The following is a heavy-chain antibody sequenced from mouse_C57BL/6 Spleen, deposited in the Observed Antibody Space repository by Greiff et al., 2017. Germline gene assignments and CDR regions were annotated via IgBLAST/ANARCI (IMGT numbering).Heavy chain of an antibody. D-gene: IGHD3-2*02. J-gene: IGHJ3*01. CDR1: GYSITSGYY. CDR2: ISYDGSN. V-gene: IGHV3-6*01. Sequence: VQLKESGPGLVKPSQSLSLTCSVTGYSITSGYYWNWIRQFPGNKLEWMGYISYDGSNNYNPSLKNRISITRDTSKNQFFLKLNSVTTEDTATYYCASQLRPFAYWGQGTLVTVSA. CDR3: ASQLRPFAY.